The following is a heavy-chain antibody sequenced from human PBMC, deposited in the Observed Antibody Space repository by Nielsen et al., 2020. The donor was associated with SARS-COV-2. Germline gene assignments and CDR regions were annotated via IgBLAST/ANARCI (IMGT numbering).Heavy chain of an antibody. CDR2: IRSKTNNYET. CDR1: GFTFGDAI. Sequence: GESLKISYAASGFTFGDAIIHWVRQASGKGLEWVGRIRSKTNNYETSYAASVKGRFTISRDESKNMAYLQMSRLKTDDTAVYYCKHYYDMDVWGQGTTVTVSS. CDR3: KHYYDMDV. D-gene: IGHD2-21*01. V-gene: IGHV3-73*01. J-gene: IGHJ6*02.